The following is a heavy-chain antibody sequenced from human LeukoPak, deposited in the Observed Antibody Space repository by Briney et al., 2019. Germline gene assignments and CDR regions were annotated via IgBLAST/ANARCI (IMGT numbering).Heavy chain of an antibody. Sequence: ASVKVSCKASGYTFSGYYMHWVRQAPGQGLEWMGWINPNSGGTNYAQKFQGRVTMTRDTSISTAYMELSRLRSDDTAVYYCARWGLNSSGWYYFDYWGQGTLVTVSS. CDR1: GYTFSGYY. CDR2: INPNSGGT. V-gene: IGHV1-2*02. D-gene: IGHD6-19*01. J-gene: IGHJ4*02. CDR3: ARWGLNSSGWYYFDY.